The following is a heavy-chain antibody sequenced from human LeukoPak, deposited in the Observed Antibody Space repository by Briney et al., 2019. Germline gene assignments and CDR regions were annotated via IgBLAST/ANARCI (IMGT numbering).Heavy chain of an antibody. Sequence: ASVKVSCKASGYTFTIYDINWVRQATRQGLEWMGWMNPNSGNTGYAQRFQGRVTMTRNTSISTAYMELSSLRSEDTAVYYCARTSDSESYLDYYFDYWGQGTLVTVSS. CDR1: GYTFTIYD. CDR2: MNPNSGNT. J-gene: IGHJ4*02. D-gene: IGHD1-26*01. CDR3: ARTSDSESYLDYYFDY. V-gene: IGHV1-8*01.